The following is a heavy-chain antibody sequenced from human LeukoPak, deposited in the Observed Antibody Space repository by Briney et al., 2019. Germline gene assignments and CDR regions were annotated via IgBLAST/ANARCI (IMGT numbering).Heavy chain of an antibody. CDR2: ISSSGDST. CDR1: GFTFSNYG. V-gene: IGHV3-23*01. J-gene: IGHJ4*02. Sequence: GGSLRLSCAASGFTFSNYGMIWVRQAPGKGLEWVSSISSSGDSTYYADSVKGRFTISRDNSKNTVHLQMNSLRAEDTAIYYCAKGPHQHSSTPFDYWGQGTLVTVSS. CDR3: AKGPHQHSSTPFDY. D-gene: IGHD6-13*01.